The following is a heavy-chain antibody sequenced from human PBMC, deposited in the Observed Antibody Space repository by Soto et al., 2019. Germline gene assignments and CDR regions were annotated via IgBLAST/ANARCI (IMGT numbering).Heavy chain of an antibody. V-gene: IGHV1-69*12. CDR2: IVPMFGTA. J-gene: IGHJ5*02. D-gene: IGHD3-3*01. CDR1: GGTFGNSA. Sequence: QVQLVQSGAEVKKPGSSVNVSCKTSGGTFGNSAVTWVRHAPGQGLEWLGGIVPMFGTANYAQKFQGRVTITADESTITAYMELNSLKTDDTAVYYCARDGDPQSAFWSGPLGGGRFDPWGQGTLATVSS. CDR3: ARDGDPQSAFWSGPLGGGRFDP.